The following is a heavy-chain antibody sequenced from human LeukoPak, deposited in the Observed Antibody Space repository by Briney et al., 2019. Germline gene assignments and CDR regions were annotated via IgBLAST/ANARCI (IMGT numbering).Heavy chain of an antibody. CDR2: INPNSGGT. Sequence: ASVKVSCKASGYTFTGYYMHWVRQAPGQGLEWMGWINPNSGGTNYAQKFQGRVTMTRDTSISTAYMELSRLRSDDTAVYYCARGLDYYYCYYMDVWGKGTTVTVSS. D-gene: IGHD3/OR15-3a*01. J-gene: IGHJ6*03. CDR3: ARGLDYYYCYYMDV. CDR1: GYTFTGYY. V-gene: IGHV1-2*02.